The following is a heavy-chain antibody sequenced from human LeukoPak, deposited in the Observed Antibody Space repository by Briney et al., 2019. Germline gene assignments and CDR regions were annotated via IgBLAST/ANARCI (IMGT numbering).Heavy chain of an antibody. CDR1: GYTLTSYY. V-gene: IGHV1-46*01. Sequence: GRSVSLSCTASGYTLTSYYMHWVRQAPGQGLEWMGIINPSGGSTSYAQRYQGRVTMTRAMSTNTVYMELSSLRSVDTAVYYCARTDYYDSSGYGYWGQGTLVTVSS. D-gene: IGHD3-22*01. CDR2: INPSGGST. J-gene: IGHJ4*02. CDR3: ARTDYYDSSGYGY.